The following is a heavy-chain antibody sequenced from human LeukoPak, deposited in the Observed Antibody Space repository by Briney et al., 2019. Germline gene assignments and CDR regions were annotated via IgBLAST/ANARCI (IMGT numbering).Heavy chain of an antibody. Sequence: GASVKVSCKASGGTFSSYAISWVRQAPGQGLEWMGRIIPILGIANYAQKFQGRVTITADKSTSTAYMELSSLRSEDTAAYYCAILERPDYWGQGTLVTVSS. J-gene: IGHJ4*02. D-gene: IGHD1-1*01. CDR2: IIPILGIA. CDR1: GGTFSSYA. CDR3: AILERPDY. V-gene: IGHV1-69*04.